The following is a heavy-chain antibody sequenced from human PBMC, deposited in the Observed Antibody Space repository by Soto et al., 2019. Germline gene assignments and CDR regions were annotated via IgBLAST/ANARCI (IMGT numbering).Heavy chain of an antibody. CDR2: IDADDSSA. CDR1: GFTFSTTW. V-gene: IGHV3-74*03. D-gene: IGHD2-2*01. CDR3: ARDKGPDIVLVPTSAFDP. J-gene: IGHJ5*02. Sequence: PGGSLRLSCVVSGFTFSTTWMHWVRQAPGKGLVWVSRIDADDSSATYADSVKGRFTISRDNSKNTLYLQMNSLRAEDTAVYYCARDKGPDIVLVPTSAFDPWGQGT.